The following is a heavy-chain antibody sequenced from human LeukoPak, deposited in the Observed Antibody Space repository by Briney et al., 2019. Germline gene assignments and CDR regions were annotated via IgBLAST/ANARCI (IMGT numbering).Heavy chain of an antibody. J-gene: IGHJ4*02. V-gene: IGHV3-7*01. Sequence: GGSLRLSCAASGFTFSSYWMSWGRQAPGKGLEWVANIKEDGSEKYYVDSVKGRFTISRDNAKNSLYLQMNSLRAEDTAVYYCARGKVSTYFDYWGQGTLVTVSS. CDR3: ARGKVSTYFDY. CDR2: IKEDGSEK. CDR1: GFTFSSYW. D-gene: IGHD5/OR15-5a*01.